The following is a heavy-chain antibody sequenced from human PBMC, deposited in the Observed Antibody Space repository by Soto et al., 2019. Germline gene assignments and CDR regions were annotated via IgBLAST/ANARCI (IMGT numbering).Heavy chain of an antibody. Sequence: QPGGSLRLSCAASGFTFSSYAMSWVRQAPGKGLEWVSAISGSGGSTYYADSVKGRFTISRDNSKNTLYLQMNSLRAEDTAVYYCEKSKKVGLRRWGDSYFYYGMDVWGQGTTVTVSS. J-gene: IGHJ6*02. CDR3: EKSKKVGLRRWGDSYFYYGMDV. D-gene: IGHD1-26*01. V-gene: IGHV3-23*01. CDR2: ISGSGGST. CDR1: GFTFSSYA.